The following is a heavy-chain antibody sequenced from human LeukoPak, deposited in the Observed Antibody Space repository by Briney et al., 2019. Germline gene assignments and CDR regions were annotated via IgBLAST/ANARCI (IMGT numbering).Heavy chain of an antibody. Sequence: ASVKVSCKASGYTFSSHAMNWVRQAPGQGLELMGWINTNTGIPTYAQGFAGRFVFSLDTSATTAYLQITSLKAEDTAVYYCARDLVSAGFDIWGQGTMVTVSS. CDR1: GYTFSSHA. V-gene: IGHV7-4-1*02. CDR2: INTNTGIP. CDR3: ARDLVSAGFDI. J-gene: IGHJ3*02. D-gene: IGHD6-6*01.